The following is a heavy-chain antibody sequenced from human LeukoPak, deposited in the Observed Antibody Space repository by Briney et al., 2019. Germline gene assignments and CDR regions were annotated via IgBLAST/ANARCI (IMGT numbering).Heavy chain of an antibody. CDR2: INHSGST. V-gene: IGHV4-34*01. J-gene: IGHJ4*02. Sequence: SETLSLTCAVYGGSFSGYYWSWIRQPPGKGLEWIGEINHSGSTNYNPSLKSRVTISVDTSKNQFSLKLSSVTAADTAVYYCARWVVQAAIDYWGQGTLVPVSS. D-gene: IGHD2-2*02. CDR1: GGSFSGYY. CDR3: ARWVVQAAIDY.